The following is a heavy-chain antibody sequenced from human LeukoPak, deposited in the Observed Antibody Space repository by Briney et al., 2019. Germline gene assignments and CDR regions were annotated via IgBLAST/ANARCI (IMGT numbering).Heavy chain of an antibody. J-gene: IGHJ4*02. D-gene: IGHD6-19*01. V-gene: IGHV4-34*01. Sequence: SETLSLTCAVYGGSFSGYYWSWIRQPPGKGLEWIGEINHSGSTNYNPSLKSRVTISVDTSKNQFSLKLSSVTAADTAVYYCARGSGWFDYWGQGTLVTVSS. CDR1: GGSFSGYY. CDR3: ARGSGWFDY. CDR2: INHSGST.